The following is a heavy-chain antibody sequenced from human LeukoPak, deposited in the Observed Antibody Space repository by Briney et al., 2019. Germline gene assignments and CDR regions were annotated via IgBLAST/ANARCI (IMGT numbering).Heavy chain of an antibody. CDR2: ISGSGGST. Sequence: GGSLRLACAASGFTFSSYAMRWVRQAPGKGLEWASAISGSGGSTYYAASVKGRFTISRDNSKNTLYLQMNSLRAEDTAVYYCAKEGRGYSYGYFDYWGQGTLVTVSS. J-gene: IGHJ4*02. CDR1: GFTFSSYA. CDR3: AKEGRGYSYGYFDY. V-gene: IGHV3-23*01. D-gene: IGHD5-18*01.